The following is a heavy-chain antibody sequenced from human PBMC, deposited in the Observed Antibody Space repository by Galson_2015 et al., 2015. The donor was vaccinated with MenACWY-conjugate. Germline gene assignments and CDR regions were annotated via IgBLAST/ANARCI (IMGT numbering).Heavy chain of an antibody. J-gene: IGHJ4*02. V-gene: IGHV3-23*01. CDR2: ISGSGGST. CDR3: AKFSMLREVIIDPWDYFDY. D-gene: IGHD3-10*01. Sequence: SLRLSCAASGFTFNTYAMTWVRQAPGKGLEWVSIISGSGGSTNYADSVKGRFTISRDNSKNTLYLQMRSLRAEDTAVYYCAKFSMLREVIIDPWDYFDYWGQGTPVTVSS. CDR1: GFTFNTYA.